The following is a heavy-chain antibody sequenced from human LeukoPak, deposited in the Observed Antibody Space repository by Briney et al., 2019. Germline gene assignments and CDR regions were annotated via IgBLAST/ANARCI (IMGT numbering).Heavy chain of an antibody. CDR2: IKQDGSEK. J-gene: IGHJ4*02. CDR1: GFTFSSYW. CDR3: AKLAVADRFDY. Sequence: GGSLRLSCAASGFTFSSYWMSWVRPAPGEGLEWVTNIKQDGSEKYYVDSVRGRFTISRDNARNSLYLQMNSLRAEDTAVYYCAKLAVADRFDYWGQGTLVTVSS. D-gene: IGHD6-19*01. V-gene: IGHV3-7*01.